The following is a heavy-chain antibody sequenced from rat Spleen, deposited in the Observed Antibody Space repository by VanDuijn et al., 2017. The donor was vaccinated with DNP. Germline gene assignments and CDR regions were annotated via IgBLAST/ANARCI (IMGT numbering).Heavy chain of an antibody. V-gene: IGHV5-46*01. Sequence: EIQLVESGGGLVQPGRSMRLSCAASGFTFDAFPMAWVRQTPTKGLEWVATVSTSAHNIYYRDSVEGRFTISRDNAKSILFLQMDSLRSEDMATYYCARWGNSDWYFDFWGPGTMVTVSS. CDR2: VSTSAHNI. CDR3: ARWGNSDWYFDF. CDR1: GFTFDAFP. J-gene: IGHJ1*01. D-gene: IGHD1-10*01.